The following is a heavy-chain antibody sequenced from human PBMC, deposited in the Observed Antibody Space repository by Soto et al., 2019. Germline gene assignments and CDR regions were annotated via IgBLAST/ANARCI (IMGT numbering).Heavy chain of an antibody. D-gene: IGHD2-15*01. J-gene: IGHJ4*02. CDR2: INPNSGGT. CDR1: GYTFTGYY. Sequence: GASVKVSCTASGYTFTGYYMHWVRQAPGQGLEWMGWINPNSGGTNYAQKFQGRVTMTRDTSISTAYMELSRLRSDDTAVYYCARDRCSGGSCYSSFDYWGQGTLVTVSS. CDR3: ARDRCSGGSCYSSFDY. V-gene: IGHV1-2*02.